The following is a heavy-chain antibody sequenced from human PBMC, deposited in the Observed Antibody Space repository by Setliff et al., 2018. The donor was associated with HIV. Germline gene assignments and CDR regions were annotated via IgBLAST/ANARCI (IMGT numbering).Heavy chain of an antibody. V-gene: IGHV3-66*01. J-gene: IGHJ1*01. CDR1: GFTLSSNY. CDR3: ARDDYFQY. Sequence: GGSLRLSCAASGFTLSSNYMTWVRQAPGKGLEWVSVIYSDGRTSYADSVRGRFTISRDNAKNTLYLQMNSLRADDTAVYYCARDDYFQYWGQGTQVTVSS. CDR2: IYSDGRT.